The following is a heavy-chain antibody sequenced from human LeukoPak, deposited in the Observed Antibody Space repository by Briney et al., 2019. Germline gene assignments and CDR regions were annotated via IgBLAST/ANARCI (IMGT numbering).Heavy chain of an antibody. Sequence: PGRSLRLSCAASGFTFSNYGMHWVRQAPGKGLEWVAVMSYDGSNKYYADSVKGRFTISRDNSKNTLYLQMNSLRAEDTAVYYCARAYDPKGGVWGQGTLVTVSS. CDR2: MSYDGSNK. J-gene: IGHJ4*02. V-gene: IGHV3-30*03. CDR3: ARAYDPKGGV. CDR1: GFTFSNYG. D-gene: IGHD3-3*01.